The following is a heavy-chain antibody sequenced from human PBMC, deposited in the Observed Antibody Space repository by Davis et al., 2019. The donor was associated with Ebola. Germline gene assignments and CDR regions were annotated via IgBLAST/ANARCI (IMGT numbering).Heavy chain of an antibody. V-gene: IGHV3-23*01. Sequence: GGSLRLSCAPSGFTFDDYAMSWVRQAPGKGLEWVSAISGSGVSTYYADSVKGRFTISRDNSKNTLYLQMNSLRAEDTAVYYCAKAPWRSSWYGGGGMDVWGQGTTVTVSS. CDR2: ISGSGVST. CDR1: GFTFDDYA. J-gene: IGHJ6*02. D-gene: IGHD6-13*01. CDR3: AKAPWRSSWYGGGGMDV.